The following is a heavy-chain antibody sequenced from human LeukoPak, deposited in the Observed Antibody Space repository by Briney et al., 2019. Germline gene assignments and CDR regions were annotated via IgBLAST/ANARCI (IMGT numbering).Heavy chain of an antibody. CDR1: GGSVSSGGYY. J-gene: IGHJ4*02. D-gene: IGHD6-19*01. CDR2: IYHSGNI. CDR3: ARVEQWLVTKIDY. Sequence: SQTLSLTCTVYGGSVSSGGYYWSWIRQPPGKGLEWIGHIYHSGNIYYNPSLKSRVTISIDRSKNQFSLKVMFVTAADTAVYYCARVEQWLVTKIDYWGQGTLVTVSS. V-gene: IGHV4-30-2*01.